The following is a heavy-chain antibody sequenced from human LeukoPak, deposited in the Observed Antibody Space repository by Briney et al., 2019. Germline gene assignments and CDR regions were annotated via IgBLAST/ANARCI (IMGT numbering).Heavy chain of an antibody. Sequence: PGGPLRLSCAASGFTFTTYAMSWVRQAPGKGLEWVSSISVSGGSTYYAHSVKGRFTISRDNSNHTLYLQMNSLRAEDTAIYYCAPTGRFYKYWGQGTLVTVSS. D-gene: IGHD3-10*01. CDR3: APTGRFYKY. CDR1: GFTFTTYA. V-gene: IGHV3-23*01. J-gene: IGHJ4*02. CDR2: ISVSGGST.